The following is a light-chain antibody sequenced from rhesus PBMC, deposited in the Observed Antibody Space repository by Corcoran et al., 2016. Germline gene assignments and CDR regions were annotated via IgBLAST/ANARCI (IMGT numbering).Light chain of an antibody. J-gene: IGKJ4*01. CDR2: GAS. V-gene: IGKV3-42*03. CDR3: QQYSNWPLT. Sequence: EIVMTQSPATLSLSPGETTTLPCRASQSVINHLAWYQQKLGQAPTLLIHGASNRVTGVPGRFSASGSGTDFTLPISSLEPEDFAVYYYQQYSNWPLTFGAGTKVDIK. CDR1: QSVINH.